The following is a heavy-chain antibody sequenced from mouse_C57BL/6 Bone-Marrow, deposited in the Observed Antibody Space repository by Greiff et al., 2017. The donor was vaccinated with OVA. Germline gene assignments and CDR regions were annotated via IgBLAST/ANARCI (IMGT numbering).Heavy chain of an antibody. D-gene: IGHD1-1*01. V-gene: IGHV1-26*01. CDR2: INPNNGGT. Sequence: VQLQQSGPELVKPGASVKISCKASGYTFTDYYMNWVKQSHGKSLEWIGDINPNNGGTSYNQKFKGKATLTVDKSSSTAYMELRSLTSEDSAVYYCALYYYGRVDYWGQGTTLTVSS. J-gene: IGHJ2*01. CDR1: GYTFTDYY. CDR3: ALYYYGRVDY.